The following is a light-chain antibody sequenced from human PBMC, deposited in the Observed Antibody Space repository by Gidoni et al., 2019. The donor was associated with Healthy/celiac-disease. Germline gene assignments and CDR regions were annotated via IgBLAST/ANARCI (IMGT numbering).Light chain of an antibody. CDR3: KQYNSYWT. CDR2: DAS. V-gene: IGKV1-5*01. J-gene: IGKJ1*01. Sequence: DIQMTQSPSTLSASVGDRVTITCRASQSISSWLAWYQQKPGKAPKLLIYDASSLESGVTSRFSGSGSGTEFTLTISSLQPDDFATYYCKQYNSYWTFXQXTKVEIK. CDR1: QSISSW.